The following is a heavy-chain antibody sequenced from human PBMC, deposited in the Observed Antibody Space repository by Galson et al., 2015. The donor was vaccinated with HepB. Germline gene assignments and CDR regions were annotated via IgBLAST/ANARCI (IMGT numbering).Heavy chain of an antibody. Sequence: SLRLSCAASGFTFSTYWMSWVRQAPGKGLEWGANIKQDVSVKYYVDSVRGRFTISRDNAKNSLFLQMNSLRAEDSAVYYCATSISAAGTDWGQGTLVTVSS. J-gene: IGHJ4*02. CDR1: GFTFSTYW. D-gene: IGHD6-13*01. CDR3: ATSISAAGTD. CDR2: IKQDVSVK. V-gene: IGHV3-7*01.